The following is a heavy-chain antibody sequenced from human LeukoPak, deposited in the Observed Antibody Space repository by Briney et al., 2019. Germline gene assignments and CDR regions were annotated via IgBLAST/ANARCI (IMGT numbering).Heavy chain of an antibody. J-gene: IGHJ4*02. Sequence: ASVKVSCKASGYTFTNYSMNWVRQAPGQGLEWMGWINTNTGNPTYAQGFTGRFVFSLDTSVSTAYLQISSLKAEDTAVYYCAREDYDYVWGSYTRWGQGTLVTVSS. D-gene: IGHD3-16*01. CDR1: GYTFTNYS. CDR3: AREDYDYVWGSYTR. V-gene: IGHV7-4-1*02. CDR2: INTNTGNP.